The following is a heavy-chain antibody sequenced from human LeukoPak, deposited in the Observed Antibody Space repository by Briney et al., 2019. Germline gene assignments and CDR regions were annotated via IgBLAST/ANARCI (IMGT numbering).Heavy chain of an antibody. CDR3: ARDAPKLYCSGGSCVEDY. J-gene: IGHJ4*02. D-gene: IGHD2-15*01. CDR2: ISSSGSTI. V-gene: IGHV3-48*03. CDR1: GFTFSSYE. Sequence: GGSLRLSCAASGFTFSSYEMNWVRQAPGKGLEWVSYISSSGSTIYYADSVKGRFTISRDNAKNSLYLQMNSLRAEDTAVYYCARDAPKLYCSGGSCVEDYWGQGTLVTVSS.